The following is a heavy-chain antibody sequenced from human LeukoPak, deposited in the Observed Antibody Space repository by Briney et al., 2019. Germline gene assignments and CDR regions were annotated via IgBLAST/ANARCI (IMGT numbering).Heavy chain of an antibody. D-gene: IGHD1-26*01. V-gene: IGHV4-61*02. CDR2: IYTSGST. Sequence: SQTLSLTCTVSGGSISSATYYWNWIRQPAGKGLEWIGRIYTSGSTNYNPSLKSRVTISVDTSKNQFSLKLSSVSAADTAVYYCARLLDSGRDYWGQGTLVTVSS. J-gene: IGHJ4*02. CDR3: ARLLDSGRDY. CDR1: GGSISSATYY.